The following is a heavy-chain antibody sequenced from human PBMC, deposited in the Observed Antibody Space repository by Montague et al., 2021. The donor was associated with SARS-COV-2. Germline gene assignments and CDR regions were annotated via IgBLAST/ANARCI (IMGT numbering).Heavy chain of an antibody. CDR3: ARLRGDYGGTYDTFDI. D-gene: IGHD4-23*01. V-gene: IGHV4-39*01. J-gene: IGHJ3*02. Sequence: WVRQAPGKGLEWIGSIYYSGSTYYNPSLKSRVTISVDTSKNQFSLKLSSVTAADTAVYYCARLRGDYGGTYDTFDIWGQGTMVTVSS. CDR2: IYYSGST.